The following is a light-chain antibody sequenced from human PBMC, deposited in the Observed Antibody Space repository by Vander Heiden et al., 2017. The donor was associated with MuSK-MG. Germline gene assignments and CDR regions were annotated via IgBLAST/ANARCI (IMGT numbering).Light chain of an antibody. Sequence: NFMLTQPHSVSESPGKTVTISCTRSSGSIASNYVQWYQQRPGISPTTVIYEDNQSPSGVPDRFSGSIDSSSNSASLTISGGKTDDEADYYGQSYDSSNVVFGGGTTLTVL. CDR2: EDN. J-gene: IGLJ2*01. V-gene: IGLV6-57*01. CDR1: SGSIASNY. CDR3: QSYDSSNVV.